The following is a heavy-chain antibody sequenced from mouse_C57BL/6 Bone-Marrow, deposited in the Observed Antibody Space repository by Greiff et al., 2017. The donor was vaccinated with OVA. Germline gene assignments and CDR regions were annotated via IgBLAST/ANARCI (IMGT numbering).Heavy chain of an antibody. CDR2: ISNLAYSI. D-gene: IGHD4-1*01. Sequence: EVQGVESGGGLVQPGGSLKLSCAASGFTFSDYGMAWVRQAPRKGPEWVAFISNLAYSIYYADTVTGRFTISRENAKNTLYLEMSSLRSEDTAMYYCARQTGPYYYAMDYWGQGTSVTVSS. CDR3: ARQTGPYYYAMDY. V-gene: IGHV5-15*01. CDR1: GFTFSDYG. J-gene: IGHJ4*01.